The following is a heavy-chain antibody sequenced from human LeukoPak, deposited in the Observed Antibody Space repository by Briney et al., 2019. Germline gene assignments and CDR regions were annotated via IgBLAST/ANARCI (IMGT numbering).Heavy chain of an antibody. V-gene: IGHV1-2*02. CDR1: GYTFSDYY. D-gene: IGHD4-23*01. J-gene: IGHJ5*02. Sequence: ASVKVSCKASGYTFSDYYIHWVRQAPGQGLEWMGWINPNSGGTNYAQKFQGRVTMTRDTSISTAYMELSRLRSDDTAVYYCARTVADNWFDPWGQGTLVTVSS. CDR2: INPNSGGT. CDR3: ARTVADNWFDP.